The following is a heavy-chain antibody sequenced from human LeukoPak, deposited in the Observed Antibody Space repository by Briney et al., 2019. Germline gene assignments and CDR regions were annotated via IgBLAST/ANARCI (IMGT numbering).Heavy chain of an antibody. CDR3: ARGSSGPFDY. D-gene: IGHD3-10*01. V-gene: IGHV1-46*01. CDR1: GYTFTSYY. J-gene: IGHJ4*02. CDR2: INPSGGST. Sequence: ASVKVSCKASGYTFTSYYMHWVRQAPGQGLEWMGIINPSGGSTSYAQKLQGRVTMTTDTSTSTAYMELRSLRSDDTAVYYCARGSSGPFDYWGQGTLVTVSS.